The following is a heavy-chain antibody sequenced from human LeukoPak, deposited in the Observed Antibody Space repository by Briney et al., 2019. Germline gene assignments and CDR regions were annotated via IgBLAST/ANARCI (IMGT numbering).Heavy chain of an antibody. V-gene: IGHV3-11*01. CDR3: ARETVAGTFDY. CDR2: ISSSGDIL. J-gene: IGHJ4*02. D-gene: IGHD6-19*01. Sequence: GGPLRLSCAASGFTFSEYYMSWIRQAPGKGLEWVSDISSSGDILSYADSIQGRFTISRDNAKNSLYLQMNSLRPEDTAVYYCARETVAGTFDYWGQGTLVTVSS. CDR1: GFTFSEYY.